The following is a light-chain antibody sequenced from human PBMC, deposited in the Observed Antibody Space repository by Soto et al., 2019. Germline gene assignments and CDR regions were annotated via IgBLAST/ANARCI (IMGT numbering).Light chain of an antibody. CDR3: CSYTTNNTVV. V-gene: IGLV2-14*02. CDR1: SSNVGSYNF. CDR2: EVS. Sequence: QSALTQPASVSGSPGQSITISCTGTSSNVGSYNFVSWYRQYPGKAPELIIYEVSQRPSTFFNRYSGSKSGNTASLTVSGLQSDDEADYYCCSYTTNNTVVFGGGTKLTVL. J-gene: IGLJ2*01.